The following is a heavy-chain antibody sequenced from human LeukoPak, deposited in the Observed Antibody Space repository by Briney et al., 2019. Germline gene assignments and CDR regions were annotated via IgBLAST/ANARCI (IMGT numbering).Heavy chain of an antibody. Sequence: SETLSLTCAVYDGSFSGYYWSWIRQPPGKGLEWIGEINHSGGTNYNPSLKSRVTISVDTSKNQFSLKLSSVTAADTAVYHCARGRKQQLVRSSFDWFDPWGQGSLVTVYS. CDR2: INHSGGT. D-gene: IGHD6-13*01. CDR3: ARGRKQQLVRSSFDWFDP. CDR1: DGSFSGYY. J-gene: IGHJ5*02. V-gene: IGHV4-34*01.